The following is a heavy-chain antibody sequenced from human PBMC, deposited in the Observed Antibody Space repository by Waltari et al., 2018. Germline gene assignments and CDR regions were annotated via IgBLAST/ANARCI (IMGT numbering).Heavy chain of an antibody. V-gene: IGHV4-39*01. D-gene: IGHD5-12*01. CDR2: ISYSGST. J-gene: IGHJ4*02. CDR1: GGSISSSNYF. CDR3: ARSQWLPLKYYFDY. Sequence: QLQLQESGPGLVKPSKTLSLTCSVSGGSISSSNYFWGWIRQPPGKGLEWIGSISYSGSTYCNPSLKSRVIMSVDTSKNQFSLKLSSVTAADTAVYSCARSQWLPLKYYFDYWGQGSLVTVSS.